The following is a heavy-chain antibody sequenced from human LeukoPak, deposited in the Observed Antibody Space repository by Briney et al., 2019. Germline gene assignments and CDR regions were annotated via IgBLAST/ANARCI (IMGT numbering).Heavy chain of an antibody. CDR1: GFTFSSYA. CDR3: AKDAQWFGELLLNY. Sequence: GGSLRLSCAASGFTFSSYAVSWVRQAPGKGLEWVSAISGSGGSTYYADSVKGRFTISRDNSKNTLYLQMNSLRAEDTAVYYCAKDAQWFGELLLNYWGQGTLVTVSS. D-gene: IGHD3-10*01. V-gene: IGHV3-23*01. CDR2: ISGSGGST. J-gene: IGHJ4*02.